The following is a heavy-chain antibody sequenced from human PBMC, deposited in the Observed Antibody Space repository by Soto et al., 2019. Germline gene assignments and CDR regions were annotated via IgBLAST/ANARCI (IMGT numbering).Heavy chain of an antibody. Sequence: QVQLVQSGPEVRKPGTSVKVSCNASGFNFVDHGFSWVRQAPGHALEWMGWISVYNGNREYAEKFQGRPSMTTDTSTDTEKMESWRMKSADPAVYYGARASAATFVPFEFWGQGTLVTVSS. J-gene: IGHJ4*02. CDR3: ARASAATFVPFEF. CDR1: GFNFVDHG. V-gene: IGHV1-18*04. CDR2: ISVYNGNR. D-gene: IGHD2-15*01.